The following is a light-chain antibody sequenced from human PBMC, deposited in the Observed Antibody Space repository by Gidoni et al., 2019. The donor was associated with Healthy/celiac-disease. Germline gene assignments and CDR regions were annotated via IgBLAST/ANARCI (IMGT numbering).Light chain of an antibody. Sequence: DIALTQSPGTLSLSPGERATLSCRASQSVSSSYLAWYQQKPGQAPKLLIYGASSRATGIPDRFSGSGSGTDFTLTISRLEPEDFAMYYCQQYGSSPLTFGGGTKVEIK. CDR1: QSVSSSY. CDR3: QQYGSSPLT. CDR2: GAS. V-gene: IGKV3-20*01. J-gene: IGKJ4*01.